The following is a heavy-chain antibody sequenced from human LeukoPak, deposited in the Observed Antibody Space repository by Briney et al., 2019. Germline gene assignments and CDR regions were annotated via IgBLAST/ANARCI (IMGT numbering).Heavy chain of an antibody. CDR3: AKGDGCSSPRYFDL. J-gene: IGHJ4*02. Sequence: GGSLRLSCAASGFTFSSYSMNWVPQAPGKGLEWVSSISSSSSYIYYADSVKGRFTISRDNAKNSVSLQLDSLRAEDTAIYYCAKGDGCSSPRYFDLWGQGTLVTVSS. V-gene: IGHV3-21*04. CDR2: ISSSSSYI. CDR1: GFTFSSYS. D-gene: IGHD5-18*01.